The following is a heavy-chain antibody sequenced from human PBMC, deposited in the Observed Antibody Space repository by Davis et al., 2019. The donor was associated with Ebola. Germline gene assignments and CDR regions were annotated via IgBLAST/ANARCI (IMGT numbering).Heavy chain of an antibody. D-gene: IGHD3-3*01. Sequence: PSETLSLTCTVSGVSISRHYWNWIRQPPGKGLEWIGIIYDSGRTNYNPSLKSRVTISGDTSKNQFFLKLTSVTAADTAVYYCARFGFGAFWGQGILVTVSS. V-gene: IGHV4-59*11. CDR3: ARFGFGAF. CDR1: GVSISRHY. CDR2: IYDSGRT. J-gene: IGHJ4*02.